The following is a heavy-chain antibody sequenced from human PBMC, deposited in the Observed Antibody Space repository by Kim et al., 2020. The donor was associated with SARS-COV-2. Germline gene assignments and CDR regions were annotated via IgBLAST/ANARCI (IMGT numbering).Heavy chain of an antibody. CDR2: IYYSAST. CDR3: AREVQLRYFDWSYYYYG. V-gene: IGHV4-39*01. Sequence: SETLSLTCTVSGGSISSSSYYWGWIRQPPGKGLEWIGSIYYSASTYYNPSLKSRVTISVDTSKNQFSLKLSSVTAADTAVYYCAREVQLRYFDWSYYYYG. CDR1: GGSISSSSYY. D-gene: IGHD3-9*01. J-gene: IGHJ6*01.